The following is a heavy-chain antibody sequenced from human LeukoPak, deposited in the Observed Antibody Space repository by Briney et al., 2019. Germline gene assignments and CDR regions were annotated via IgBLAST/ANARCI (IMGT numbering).Heavy chain of an antibody. Sequence: GGSPRLSCAASGFTFSSYGMHWVRQAPGKGLEWVAVISYDGSNKYYADSVKGRFTISRDNSKNTLYLQMNSLRAEDTAVYYCAKGRYHLATVTLLDYWGQGTLVTVSS. D-gene: IGHD4-17*01. CDR1: GFTFSSYG. CDR2: ISYDGSNK. CDR3: AKGRYHLATVTLLDY. J-gene: IGHJ4*02. V-gene: IGHV3-30*18.